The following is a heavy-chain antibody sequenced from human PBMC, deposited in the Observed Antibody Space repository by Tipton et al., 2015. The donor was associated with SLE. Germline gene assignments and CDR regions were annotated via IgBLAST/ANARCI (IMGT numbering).Heavy chain of an antibody. CDR3: ARECSGTGCLDY. Sequence: QLVQSGAEVMKPGASVKVSCKASGYTFTNFDISWARQAPGQGLEWMGWISTKNGDTKYAQRFQGRVSMTTDTSTSTTYMALRSPRSDDTAIYYCARECSGTGCLDYWGQGTLVTVSS. CDR1: GYTFTNFD. D-gene: IGHD2-8*02. V-gene: IGHV1-18*01. CDR2: ISTKNGDT. J-gene: IGHJ4*02.